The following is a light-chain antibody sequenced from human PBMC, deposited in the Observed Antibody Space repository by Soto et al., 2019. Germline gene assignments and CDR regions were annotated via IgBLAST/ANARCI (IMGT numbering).Light chain of an antibody. V-gene: IGKV4-1*01. CDR3: KKYYSPPWT. CDR2: WAS. Sequence: DIVMTQSPDSLAVSLGERATINCKSSQSVLYSSNNKNYLAWYQQKPGQPPKLLIYWASTRESGVPDRFSGSGSGTDFTFTISSLQAEDGEVYYFKKYYSPPWTFGQGTKVEIK. CDR1: QSVLYSSNNKNY. J-gene: IGKJ1*01.